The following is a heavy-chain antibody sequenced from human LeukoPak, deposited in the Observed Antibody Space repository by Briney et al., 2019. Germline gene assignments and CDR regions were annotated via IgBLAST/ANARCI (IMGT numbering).Heavy chain of an antibody. CDR2: ISWSSDSI. CDR3: AAAGTGFFDY. Sequence: GGSLRLSCTASGLTFDDYAMHWVRQVPGKGLEWVSGISWSSDSITYADSVKGRFTISRDNAKKSLYLPMNSLKPEDTALYYCAAAGTGFFDYWGQGTLVTVSS. V-gene: IGHV3-9*01. J-gene: IGHJ4*01. CDR1: GLTFDDYA. D-gene: IGHD6-13*01.